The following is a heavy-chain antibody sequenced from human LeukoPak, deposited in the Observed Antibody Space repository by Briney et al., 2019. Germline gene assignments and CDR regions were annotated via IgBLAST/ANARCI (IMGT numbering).Heavy chain of an antibody. Sequence: PGGSLRLSCAASGFTFSSYWMHWVRQAPGKGLEWVSSISSSSSYIYYADSVKGRFTISRDNAKNSLYLQMNSLRAEDTAVYYCAREVMVRGEYGFDYWGQGTLVTVSS. CDR2: ISSSSSYI. V-gene: IGHV3-21*01. J-gene: IGHJ4*02. CDR1: GFTFSSYW. CDR3: AREVMVRGEYGFDY. D-gene: IGHD3-10*01.